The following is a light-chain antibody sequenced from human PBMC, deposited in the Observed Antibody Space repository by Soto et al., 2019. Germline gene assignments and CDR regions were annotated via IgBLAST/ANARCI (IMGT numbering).Light chain of an antibody. CDR1: GSDVGGYTY. CDR3: SSSAGRNTWV. V-gene: IGLV2-8*01. J-gene: IGLJ3*02. Sequence: QSALTQPPSASGSPGQSVTISCTGTGSDVGGYTYLSWYQQHPGKAPKLMIYEVSKRPSGVPDRFSGSKSGNTASLTVSGLQADDEAIYFRSSSAGRNTWVFGGGTKLTVL. CDR2: EVS.